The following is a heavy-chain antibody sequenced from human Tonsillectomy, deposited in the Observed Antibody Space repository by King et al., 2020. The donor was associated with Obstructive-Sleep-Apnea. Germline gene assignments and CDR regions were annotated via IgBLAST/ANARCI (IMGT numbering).Heavy chain of an antibody. CDR3: ARPAVAGSAADYYGMDV. J-gene: IGHJ6*02. D-gene: IGHD6-19*01. CDR2: IYYSGST. Sequence: PLQESGPGLVKPSETLSLTCTVSGGSISSYYWSWIRQPPGKGLEWIGYIYYSGSTNYNPSLKSRVTISVDTSKNQFSLKLSSVTAADTAVYYCARPAVAGSAADYYGMDVWGQGTTVTVSS. CDR1: GGSISSYY. V-gene: IGHV4-59*08.